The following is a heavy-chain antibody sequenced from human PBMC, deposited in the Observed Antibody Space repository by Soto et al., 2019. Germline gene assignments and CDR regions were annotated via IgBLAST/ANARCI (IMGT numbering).Heavy chain of an antibody. J-gene: IGHJ4*02. D-gene: IGHD6-19*01. CDR1: GFTFSTYW. CDR3: ERKVYSSGGYNDY. V-gene: IGHV3-74*01. CDR2: INNDGSST. Sequence: GGSLRLSCAASGFTFSTYWMHWVRQAPGKGLVWVSRINNDGSSTNYADSVKGRFTISRDNAKNTLYLQMNSLRADDTAVYYCERKVYSSGGYNDYWGQGPLVPVSS.